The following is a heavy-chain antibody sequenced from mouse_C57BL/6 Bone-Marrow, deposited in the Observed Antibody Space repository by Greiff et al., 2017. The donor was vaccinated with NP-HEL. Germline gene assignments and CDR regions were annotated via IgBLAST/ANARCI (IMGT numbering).Heavy chain of an antibody. CDR1: GFTFSDYG. D-gene: IGHD2-3*01. Sequence: EVQGVESGGGLVKPGGSLKLSCAASGFTFSDYGMHWVRQAPEKGLEWVAYISSGSSTIYYADTVKGRFTISRDNAKNTLFLQMTSLRSEDTAMYYCARHQRWLLYFDYWGQGTTLTVSS. J-gene: IGHJ2*01. CDR2: ISSGSSTI. V-gene: IGHV5-17*01. CDR3: ARHQRWLLYFDY.